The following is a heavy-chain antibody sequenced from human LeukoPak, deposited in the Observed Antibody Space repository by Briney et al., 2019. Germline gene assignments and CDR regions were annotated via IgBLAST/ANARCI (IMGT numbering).Heavy chain of an antibody. V-gene: IGHV3-21*01. CDR3: ARRDSSSWDY. J-gene: IGHJ4*02. CDR1: GFTFSTYS. CDR2: IGGSSSSI. Sequence: GGSLRLSCAASGFTFSTYSMNWVRQAPGKGLEWVSSIGGSSSSIYYADSVKGRFTISRDNAKNSLYLQMNSLRAEDSAVYYCARRDSSSWDYWGQGTLVTVSS. D-gene: IGHD6-13*01.